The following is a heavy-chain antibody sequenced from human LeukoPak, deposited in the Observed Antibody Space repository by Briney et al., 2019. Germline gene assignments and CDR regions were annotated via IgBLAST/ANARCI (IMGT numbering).Heavy chain of an antibody. CDR3: VKDVLRLNYGYFDL. J-gene: IGHJ2*01. V-gene: IGHV3-23*01. CDR2: ISGTAGSA. CDR1: GYTFIDYA. Sequence: PGGSLRLSCASSGYTFIDYARGWVGQAPGKGLEWVSGISGTAGSAYYTDSVRGGFTASIEKSKKTLYLKMSSWRAKNTPVNYFVKDVLRLNYGYFDLWGRGTLVTVSS. D-gene: IGHD2-21*01.